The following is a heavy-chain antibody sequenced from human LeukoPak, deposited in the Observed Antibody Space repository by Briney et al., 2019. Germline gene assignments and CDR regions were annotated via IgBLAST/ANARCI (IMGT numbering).Heavy chain of an antibody. Sequence: PGGSLRLSCAASGFTVSSNYMSWVRQAPGKGLEWVSVIYSGGSTYYADSVKGRFTISRDNSKNTLYLQMNSLRAEDTAVYYCAKDPQTYYYDSSGYYYESYFDYWGQGTLVTVSS. CDR1: GFTVSSNY. J-gene: IGHJ4*02. CDR2: IYSGGST. D-gene: IGHD3-22*01. CDR3: AKDPQTYYYDSSGYYYESYFDY. V-gene: IGHV3-66*01.